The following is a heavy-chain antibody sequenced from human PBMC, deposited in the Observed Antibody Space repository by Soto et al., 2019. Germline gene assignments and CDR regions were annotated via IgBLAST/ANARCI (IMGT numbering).Heavy chain of an antibody. CDR2: IYYSGST. CDR3: ARLKGSYWWLDY. V-gene: IGHV4-39*01. J-gene: IGHJ4*02. CDR1: GSSISSSSYY. Sequence: SDTLSLTCTVSGSSISSSSYYWGWIRQPPGKGLEWIGSIYYSGSTYYNPSLKSRVTISVDTSKNQFSLKLSSVTAADTAVYYCARLKGSYWWLDYWGQGTLVTVSS. D-gene: IGHD3-10*01.